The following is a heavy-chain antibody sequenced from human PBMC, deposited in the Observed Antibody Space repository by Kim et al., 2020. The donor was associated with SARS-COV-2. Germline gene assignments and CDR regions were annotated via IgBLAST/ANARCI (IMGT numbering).Heavy chain of an antibody. J-gene: IGHJ6*02. V-gene: IGHV4-59*01. Sequence: HKSRVTISVDTSKNQFSLKLSSVTAADTAVYYCARSPSYYFYYYYYGMDVWGQGTTVTVSS. D-gene: IGHD1-26*01. CDR3: ARSPSYYFYYYYYGMDV.